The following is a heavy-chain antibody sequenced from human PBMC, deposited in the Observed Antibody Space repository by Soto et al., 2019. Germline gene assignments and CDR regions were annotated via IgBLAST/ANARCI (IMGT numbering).Heavy chain of an antibody. J-gene: IGHJ4*02. CDR3: ARDKGYYDSSGYYGVFDD. CDR1: GGSINNNYYY. CDR2: VSFTGTT. V-gene: IGHV4-39*02. D-gene: IGHD3-22*01. Sequence: SETLSLTCSVSGGSINNNYYYWGWVRQPPGKGLEWIGSVSFTGTTYYSPSLKSRVTTSIDTSRNQFSLKLSSVTAADTAVYYCARDKGYYDSSGYYGVFDDWGQGTLVTVSS.